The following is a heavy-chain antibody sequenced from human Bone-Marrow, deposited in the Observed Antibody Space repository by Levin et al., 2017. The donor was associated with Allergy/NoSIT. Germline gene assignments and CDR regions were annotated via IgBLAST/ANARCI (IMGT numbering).Heavy chain of an antibody. Sequence: SSETLSLTCTVSGGSISSGGYYWSWIRQHPGKGLEWIGYIYYSGSTYYNPSLKSRVTISVDTSKNQFSLKLSSVTAADTAVYYCARVEVVPAARGWYYYYYYYMDVWGKGTTVTVSS. CDR1: GGSISSGGYY. D-gene: IGHD2-2*01. CDR3: ARVEVVPAARGWYYYYYYYMDV. J-gene: IGHJ6*03. CDR2: IYYSGST. V-gene: IGHV4-31*03.